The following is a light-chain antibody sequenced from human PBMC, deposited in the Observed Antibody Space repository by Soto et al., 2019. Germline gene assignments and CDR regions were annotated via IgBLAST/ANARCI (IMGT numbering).Light chain of an antibody. V-gene: IGKV1-5*01. CDR1: QTIDSW. J-gene: IGKJ5*01. Sequence: DIQMTQSPSILSASVGDRVTITCRASQTIDSWLAWYQQKPGKAPKLLVYDATSLESGVSSRFSGSGYGTDFTLSINNLQPDVFATYYCQQYNRLITFGQGTRLEIK. CDR2: DAT. CDR3: QQYNRLIT.